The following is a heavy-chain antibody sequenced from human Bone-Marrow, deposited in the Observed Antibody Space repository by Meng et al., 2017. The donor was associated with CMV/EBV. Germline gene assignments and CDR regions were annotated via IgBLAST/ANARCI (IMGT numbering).Heavy chain of an antibody. Sequence: GESLKISCAASGFTFSRFIMHWVRQAPGKGLEWVAVMSSDGSNNYYADSVKGRFTISRDNSRNTLYLQMNSLGAEDTAVYYCAKAMRVTTDQFDYWGQGTLVTVSS. D-gene: IGHD4-11*01. J-gene: IGHJ4*02. CDR1: GFTFSRFI. CDR3: AKAMRVTTDQFDY. V-gene: IGHV3-30*04. CDR2: MSSDGSNN.